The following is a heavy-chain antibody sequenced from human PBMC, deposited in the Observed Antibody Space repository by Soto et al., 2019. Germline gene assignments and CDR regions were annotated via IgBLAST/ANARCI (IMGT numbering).Heavy chain of an antibody. CDR2: ISWNSGSI. V-gene: IGHV3-9*01. Sequence: GGSLRLSCAAPGFTFDDYAMHWVRQDPGKGLEWVSGISWNSGSIGYADSVKGRFTISRDNAKNTLYLQMNSLRAEDTAVYYCARAFGDYYYYYMDVWGKGTTVTVSS. CDR1: GFTFDDYA. CDR3: ARAFGDYYYYYMDV. D-gene: IGHD2-15*01. J-gene: IGHJ6*03.